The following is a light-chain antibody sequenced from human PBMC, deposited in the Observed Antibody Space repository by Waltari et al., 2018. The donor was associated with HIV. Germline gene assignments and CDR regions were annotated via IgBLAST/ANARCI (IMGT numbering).Light chain of an antibody. Sequence: QSVLTQPPSASGTPGQRVTISCSGSSSNIGRNTVNWYQQVPGTAPKLLIYSNDQRPSGVHDRFSGSKSGTSASLAISGLQSEDEADYYCAAWDDSLDGFVFGTGTKVTVL. J-gene: IGLJ1*01. CDR2: SND. CDR3: AAWDDSLDGFV. CDR1: SSNIGRNT. V-gene: IGLV1-44*01.